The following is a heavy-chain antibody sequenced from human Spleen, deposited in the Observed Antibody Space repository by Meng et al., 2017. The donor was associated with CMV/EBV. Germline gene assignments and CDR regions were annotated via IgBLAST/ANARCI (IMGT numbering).Heavy chain of an antibody. CDR3: ARDRDTSMDYFDY. CDR1: GGVSSGGGYY. CDR2: SYYSGST. J-gene: IGHJ4*02. D-gene: IGHD5-18*01. V-gene: IGHV4-31*02. Sequence: YGGVSSGGGYYWSWIRQHPGKGTEWIGYSYYSGSTYYNPSLKSRVIISVDTAKNQFSLKLSSVTAADTAVYYCARDRDTSMDYFDYWGQGTLVTVSS.